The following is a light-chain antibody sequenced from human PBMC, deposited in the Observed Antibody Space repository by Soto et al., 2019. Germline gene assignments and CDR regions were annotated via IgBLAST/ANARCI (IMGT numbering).Light chain of an antibody. J-gene: IGLJ1*01. V-gene: IGLV3-21*02. CDR2: DDS. CDR3: QVWDNDSYQFV. CDR1: NSGSKS. Sequence: SYELTHPPSVSVAPGQTASITCEENNSGSKSVHWYQQKPGHAPVLVVYDDSDRPSGIPERFSGSNSGNTATLTINRVDAGDEADYYCQVWDNDSYQFVLGSGTKV.